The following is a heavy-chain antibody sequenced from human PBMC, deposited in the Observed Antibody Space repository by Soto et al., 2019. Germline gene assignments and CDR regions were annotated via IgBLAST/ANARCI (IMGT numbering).Heavy chain of an antibody. D-gene: IGHD3-3*01. V-gene: IGHV5-10-1*01. CDR2: IDPSDSYT. J-gene: IGHJ5*02. CDR1: GYSFTSYW. Sequence: LGESLKISCKGSGYSFTSYWISWARQMPGKGLEWMGRIDPSDSYTNYSPSFQGHVTISADKSISTAYLQWSSLKASDTAMYYCARHTIFGVVIPRVRFDPWGQGTLVTVSS. CDR3: ARHTIFGVVIPRVRFDP.